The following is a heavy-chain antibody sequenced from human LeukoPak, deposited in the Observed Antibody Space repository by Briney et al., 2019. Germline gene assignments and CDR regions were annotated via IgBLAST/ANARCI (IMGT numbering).Heavy chain of an antibody. CDR3: ARANYDTTGYYFPEYFQH. J-gene: IGHJ1*01. V-gene: IGHV1-18*01. CDR1: GYTFTNYG. CDR2: ISVYNGNT. D-gene: IGHD3-22*01. Sequence: ASVKVSCKASGYTFTNYGISWVRQAPEQGLEWMGWISVYNGNTNYAQKLQGRVTMTTDTSTSTAYMELRSLRSDDTAVYYCARANYDTTGYYFPEYFQHWGQGTLVTVSS.